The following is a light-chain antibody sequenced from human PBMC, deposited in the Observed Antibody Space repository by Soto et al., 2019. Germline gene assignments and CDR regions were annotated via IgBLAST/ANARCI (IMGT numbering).Light chain of an antibody. CDR2: GAS. CDR1: QSVSSN. J-gene: IGKJ1*01. CDR3: QQYNNWWT. Sequence: EIVMTQSPATLSVSPGERATLSCRASQSVSSNLAWYQQKPGQAPRLLIYGASTRATGIPARFSGSGSGTEFNLTISSLQSEDFEVYYCQQYNNWWTFGQGTKVEIK. V-gene: IGKV3-15*01.